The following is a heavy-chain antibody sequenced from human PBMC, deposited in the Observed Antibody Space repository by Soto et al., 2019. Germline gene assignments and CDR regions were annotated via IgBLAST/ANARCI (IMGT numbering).Heavy chain of an antibody. CDR1: GGSFSGYY. CDR2: INHSGST. CDR3: ASGWFGVTGYYYYYGMDV. Sequence: SETLSLTCAVYGGSFSGYYWSWIRQPPGKGLEWIGEINHSGSTNYNPSLKSRVTISVDTSKNQFSLKLSSVTAADTAVYYCASGWFGVTGYYYYYGMDVWGQGTTVTVSS. D-gene: IGHD3-10*01. V-gene: IGHV4-34*01. J-gene: IGHJ6*02.